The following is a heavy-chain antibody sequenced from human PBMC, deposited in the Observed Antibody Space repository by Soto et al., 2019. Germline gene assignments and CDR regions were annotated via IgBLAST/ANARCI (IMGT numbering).Heavy chain of an antibody. CDR3: ARNGVNYYGMDV. J-gene: IGHJ6*02. CDR1: GGSISSYY. V-gene: IGHV4-59*01. CDR2: IYYSGST. D-gene: IGHD2-21*01. Sequence: SETLSLTCTVSGGSISSYYWSWIRQPPGKGLEWIGYIYYSGSTNYNPTLKCRVTISVDTSKNQFSLKLSSVTAADTAVYYCARNGVNYYGMDVWGQGTTVTVSS.